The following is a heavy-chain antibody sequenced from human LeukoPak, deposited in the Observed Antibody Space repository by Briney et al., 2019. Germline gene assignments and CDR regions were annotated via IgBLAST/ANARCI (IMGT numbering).Heavy chain of an antibody. CDR2: MNPNSGNT. J-gene: IGHJ4*02. V-gene: IGHV1-8*01. CDR3: ARGYSYSSGWYTPYYFDY. D-gene: IGHD6-19*01. CDR1: VYTFTSYD. Sequence: ASVNVSCKASVYTFTSYDIKWVRQATGQGLDWMGWMNPNSGNTGYAQKFQGRVTMTRNTSISTAYMELSSLRFEDTAVYYCARGYSYSSGWYTPYYFDYWGQGTLVTVSS.